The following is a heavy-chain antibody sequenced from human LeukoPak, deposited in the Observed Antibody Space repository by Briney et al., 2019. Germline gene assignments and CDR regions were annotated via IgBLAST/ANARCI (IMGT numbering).Heavy chain of an antibody. Sequence: GWSQRLSCAASGFTFDDYAMHWARQAPGKGLEWVSLISGDGGSTYYADSVKGRFTISRDNSKNSLYLQMNSLRTEDTALYYCATGWVWLRFIRFDYWGQGTLVTVSS. CDR2: ISGDGGST. D-gene: IGHD5-12*01. CDR1: GFTFDDYA. V-gene: IGHV3-43*02. CDR3: ATGWVWLRFIRFDY. J-gene: IGHJ4*02.